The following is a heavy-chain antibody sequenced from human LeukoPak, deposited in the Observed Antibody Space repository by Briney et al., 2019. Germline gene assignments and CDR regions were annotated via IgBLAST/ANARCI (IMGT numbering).Heavy chain of an antibody. CDR2: ISSSSSYI. Sequence: PGGSLRLSCAASGFTFSSYSMNWVRQAPGKGLEWVSSISSSSSYIYYADSVKGRFTSSRDTSKNTLNLQMNSLRAEDTAVYYCANRGFWGQGTLVTVSS. CDR1: GFTFSSYS. CDR3: ANRGF. J-gene: IGHJ4*02. V-gene: IGHV3-21*04.